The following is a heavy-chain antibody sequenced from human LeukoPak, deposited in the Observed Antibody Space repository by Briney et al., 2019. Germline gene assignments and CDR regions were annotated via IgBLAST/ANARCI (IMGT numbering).Heavy chain of an antibody. CDR2: IYTSGST. CDR3: ARVGTGGYYYYYMDV. Sequence: SETLSLTCTVSGGSISSYYWSWIRQPAGKGLEWIGRIYTSGSTNYNPSLKSRVTMSVDTSKNQFSPKLSSVTAADTAVYYCARVGTGGYYYYYMDVWGKGTTVTVSS. V-gene: IGHV4-4*07. J-gene: IGHJ6*03. D-gene: IGHD2-8*02. CDR1: GGSISSYY.